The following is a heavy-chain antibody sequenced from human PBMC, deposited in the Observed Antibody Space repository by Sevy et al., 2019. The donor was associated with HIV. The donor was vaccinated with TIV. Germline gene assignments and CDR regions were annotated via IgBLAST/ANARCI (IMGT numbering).Heavy chain of an antibody. V-gene: IGHV3-23*01. CDR1: GFTFSKYS. D-gene: IGHD2-8*01. Sequence: GSLRLFCAASGFTFSKYSMSWVRQPPGKGLAWVSTLSFGCGEVNHADSVKGRFTISRDNSKNSLYLQMNNLRAEDTAVYYCAREGCTKPHDYWGQRTLVTVSS. CDR3: AREGCTKPHDY. J-gene: IGHJ4*02. CDR2: LSFGCGEV.